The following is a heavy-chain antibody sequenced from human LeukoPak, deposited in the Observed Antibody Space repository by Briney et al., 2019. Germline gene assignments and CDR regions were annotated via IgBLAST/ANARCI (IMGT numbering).Heavy chain of an antibody. CDR2: ISYDGSNK. D-gene: IGHD3-10*01. Sequence: PGGSLRLSCAASGFTFSSYGMHWVRQAPGKGLEWVAVISYDGSNKYYADSVKGRFTISRDNSKNTLYLQMNSLRAEDTAVYYCATNGDFSFDYWGQGTLVTVSS. V-gene: IGHV3-30*03. CDR3: ATNGDFSFDY. CDR1: GFTFSSYG. J-gene: IGHJ4*02.